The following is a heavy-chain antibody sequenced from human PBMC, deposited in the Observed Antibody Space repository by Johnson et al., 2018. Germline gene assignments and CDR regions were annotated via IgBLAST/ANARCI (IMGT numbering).Heavy chain of an antibody. CDR3: VSLTKY. CDR1: GFTSGFSFSDYW. Sequence: EVQLVESGGGLVQPGGSLRLSCIASGFTSGFSFSDYWMTWVRQAPGKGLEWVANINQNGSEKYYVDSVKGRFTISRDNAKNSLYLQMNSLRAEDTAVYYCVSLTKYWGQGTLVTVSS. V-gene: IGHV3-7*01. J-gene: IGHJ4*02. D-gene: IGHD3-9*01. CDR2: INQNGSEK.